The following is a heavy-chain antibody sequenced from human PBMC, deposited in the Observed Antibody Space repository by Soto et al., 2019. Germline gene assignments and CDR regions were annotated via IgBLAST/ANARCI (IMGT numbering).Heavy chain of an antibody. D-gene: IGHD2-2*01. CDR1: GFAFSSYA. CDR3: AKDAGRYCTSASSAAFPLFDY. J-gene: IGHJ4*02. Sequence: GGSLRLSCAASGFAFSSYAMSWVRQAPGKGLEWVSSISGSAGSTYYAESVKGRFTVSRDNSKDTLYLQMNSLTVEDTAIYYSAKDAGRYCTSASSAAFPLFDYWGQGALVTVSS. V-gene: IGHV3-23*01. CDR2: ISGSAGST.